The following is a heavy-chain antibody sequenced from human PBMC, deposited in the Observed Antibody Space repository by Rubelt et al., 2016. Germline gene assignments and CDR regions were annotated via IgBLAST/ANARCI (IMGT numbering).Heavy chain of an antibody. J-gene: IGHJ5*02. Sequence: QLQLQELGPGLVKPSETLSLTCTVSGGSFSGYSWTWIRQPPGKGLEWLGEIDHSGSTNYNPSLKSRVTISVDTSKNQFSRKMHAVADADTAVYYCWRHYRSSGRGFDPWGQGTLVTVSS. CDR2: IDHSGST. CDR3: WRHYRSSGRGFDP. CDR1: GGSFSGYS. D-gene: IGHD6-19*01. V-gene: IGHV4-34*01.